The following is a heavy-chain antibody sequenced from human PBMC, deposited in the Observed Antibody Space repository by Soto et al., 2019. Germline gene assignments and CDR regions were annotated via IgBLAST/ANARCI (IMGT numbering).Heavy chain of an antibody. D-gene: IGHD2-8*02. CDR1: GGSFSGYY. Sequence: QVQLQQWGAGLLKPSETLSLTCAVYGGSFSGYYWTWIRQPPGTGLEWIGEINHSGSTNYNPSLKRPVTLSVDTSQNQISLKMTSVTAADTAVDYCARDKITGLFDYWGQGTLVTVSS. V-gene: IGHV4-34*01. CDR3: ARDKITGLFDY. CDR2: INHSGST. J-gene: IGHJ4*02.